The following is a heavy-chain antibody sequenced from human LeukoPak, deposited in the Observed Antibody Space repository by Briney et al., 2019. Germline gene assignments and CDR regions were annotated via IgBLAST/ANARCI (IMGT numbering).Heavy chain of an antibody. CDR3: ASSRGYSGYEPFDY. D-gene: IGHD5-12*01. CDR1: GYTFTGYY. Sequence: ASVKVSCKASGYTFTGYYMHWVRQAPGQGLEWIGWINPNSGGTNYAQKFQGRVTMTRDTSISTAYMELSRLRSDDTAVYYCASSRGYSGYEPFDYWGQGTLVTVSS. J-gene: IGHJ4*02. CDR2: INPNSGGT. V-gene: IGHV1-2*02.